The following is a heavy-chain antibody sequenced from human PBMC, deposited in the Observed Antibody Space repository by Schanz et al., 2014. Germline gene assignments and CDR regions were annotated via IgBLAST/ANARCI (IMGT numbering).Heavy chain of an antibody. V-gene: IGHV3-21*01. CDR2: INSRNEV. J-gene: IGHJ4*02. D-gene: IGHD1-26*01. Sequence: EEQMVESGGGLVKPGGSLILSCAASRLTFANEDIHWVRQAPGKGLEWVSVINSRNEVFSIASVRGRFTIFRDNPKKSANLQMNDRRADDTAVYYSSRGWDAGLDRWGPGTLVTVSS. CDR3: SRGWDAGLDR. CDR1: RLTFANED.